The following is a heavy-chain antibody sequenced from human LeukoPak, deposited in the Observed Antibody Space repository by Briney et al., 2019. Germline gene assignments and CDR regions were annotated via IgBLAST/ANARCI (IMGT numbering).Heavy chain of an antibody. CDR2: IRYDGSNK. Sequence: GSLRLSCAASGFPFSSYGMHWVRPAPGKGLEWVAFIRYDGSNKYYADSVKGRFTISRDNSKNTLYLQMNSLRAEDTAVYYCAKDLVLLWFGELGGNWFDPWGQGTLVTVSS. J-gene: IGHJ5*02. CDR3: AKDLVLLWFGELGGNWFDP. CDR1: GFPFSSYG. V-gene: IGHV3-30*02. D-gene: IGHD3-10*01.